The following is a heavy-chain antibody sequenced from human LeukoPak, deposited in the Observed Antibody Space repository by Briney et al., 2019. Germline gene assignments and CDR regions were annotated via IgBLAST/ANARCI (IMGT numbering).Heavy chain of an antibody. CDR2: FYYSGST. V-gene: IGHV4-59*01. Sequence: KSSETLSLTCTVSGGSISSYYWSWIRQPPGKGLEWIGYFYYSGSTNYNPSLKSRVTISVDTSKNQFSLKLSSVTAADTAVYYCARRDGSGYYGYYFDYGGEGTLVTVSS. D-gene: IGHD3-22*01. J-gene: IGHJ4*02. CDR3: ARRDGSGYYGYYFDY. CDR1: GGSISSYY.